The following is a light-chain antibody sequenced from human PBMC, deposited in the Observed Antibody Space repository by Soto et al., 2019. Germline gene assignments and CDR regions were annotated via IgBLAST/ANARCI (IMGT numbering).Light chain of an antibody. J-gene: IGKJ1*01. CDR1: QSVRSN. Sequence: EIVMTQSPATLSVSPGERATLSCRASQSVRSNLAWFQQKPGQTHRLLIHDASTRATDIPARFSGSGSGTEFTLPISSLQSEDFAVYYCQQCSTWPRPFGQGTKVAIK. V-gene: IGKV3-15*01. CDR3: QQCSTWPRP. CDR2: DAS.